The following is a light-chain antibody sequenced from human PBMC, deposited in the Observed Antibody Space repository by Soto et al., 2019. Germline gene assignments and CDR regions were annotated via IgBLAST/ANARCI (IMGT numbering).Light chain of an antibody. J-gene: IGKJ1*01. V-gene: IGKV3-11*01. CDR1: QSVSSY. CDR3: QQRSNWPWT. CDR2: DAS. Sequence: EIVLTQSPATLPLSPGERATLSCRASQSVSSYLVWYQQKPGQAPRFLIYDASNRATGIPARFSGSGSGTDFTLTISSLEPEDFAVYYCQQRSNWPWTFGQGTKVDIK.